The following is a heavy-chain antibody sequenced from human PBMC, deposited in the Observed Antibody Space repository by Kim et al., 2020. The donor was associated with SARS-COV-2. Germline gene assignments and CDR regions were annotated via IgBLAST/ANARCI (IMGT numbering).Heavy chain of an antibody. D-gene: IGHD6-6*01. CDR2: IYYSGST. CDR3: ARHYGHGIAAPRAFFDY. Sequence: SETLSLTCTVSGGSISSSSYYWGWIRQPPGKGLEWIGSIYYSGSTYYNPSLKSRVTISVDTSKNQFSLKLSSVTAADTAVYYCARHYGHGIAAPRAFFDYWGQGTLVTVSS. CDR1: GGSISSSSYY. J-gene: IGHJ4*02. V-gene: IGHV4-39*01.